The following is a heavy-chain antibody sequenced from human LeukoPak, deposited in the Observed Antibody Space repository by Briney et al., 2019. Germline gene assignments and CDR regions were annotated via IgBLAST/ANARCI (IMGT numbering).Heavy chain of an antibody. J-gene: IGHJ4*02. CDR3: VKDRSSNWYSFDH. CDR2: INWDGTNT. CDR1: GGTTDDYG. V-gene: IGHV3-20*04. D-gene: IGHD6-13*01. Sequence: GGSLRLSCAASGGTTDDYGMSWVRQAPGKGLEWVSGINWDGTNTYYAESVKGRFTISRDSAEKSLYLQMNSLRDDDTAFYYRVKDRSSNWYSFDHWGQGTLVTVSS.